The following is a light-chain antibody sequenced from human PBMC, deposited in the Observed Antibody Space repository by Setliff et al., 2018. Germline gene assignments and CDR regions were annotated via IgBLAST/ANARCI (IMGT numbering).Light chain of an antibody. CDR2: SNN. CDR3: AAWDDSLTGSYV. V-gene: IGLV1-44*01. Sequence: LTQPPSTSGTPGQRVTISCSGSSSNIGGNTVNWYQQLPGTAPRLLIFSNNDRPSGVSNRFTGSKSGTSASLTISGLQSEDEGDYYCAAWDDSLTGSYVVGTGTKVTVL. J-gene: IGLJ1*01. CDR1: SSNIGGNT.